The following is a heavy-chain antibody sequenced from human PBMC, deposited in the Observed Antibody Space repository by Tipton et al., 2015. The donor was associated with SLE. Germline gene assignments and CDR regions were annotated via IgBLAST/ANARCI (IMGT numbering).Heavy chain of an antibody. V-gene: IGHV4-34*01. Sequence: TLSLTCAVYGGSFSGYYWSWIRQPPGKGLEWIGEINYSGSTNYNPSLKSRVTISVDTSKNQFSLKLNSVTAADTAVYYCARGPRWAPPCEFWGQGTLVTVSS. CDR1: GGSFSGYY. CDR2: INYSGST. J-gene: IGHJ4*02. D-gene: IGHD1-26*01. CDR3: ARGPRWAPPCEF.